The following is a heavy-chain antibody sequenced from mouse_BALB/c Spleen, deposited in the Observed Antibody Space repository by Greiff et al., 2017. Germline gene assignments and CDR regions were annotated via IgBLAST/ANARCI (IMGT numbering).Heavy chain of an antibody. Sequence: EAAGGLVQPKGSLKLSCAALGFTLNTNAMNWVRQAPGKGLEGVARIRSKSNNYATYYADSVKDRFTISRDDSQSMRYLQMNNLKTEDTAMDYCVRDRGDRYDAWFAYWGQGTLVTVSA. CDR1: GFTLNTNA. CDR3: VRDRGDRYDAWFAY. J-gene: IGHJ3*01. V-gene: IGHV10S3*01. CDR2: IRSKSNNYAT. D-gene: IGHD2-14*01.